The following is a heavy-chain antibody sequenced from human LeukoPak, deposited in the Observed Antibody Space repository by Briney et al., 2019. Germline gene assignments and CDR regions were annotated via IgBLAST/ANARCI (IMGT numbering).Heavy chain of an antibody. CDR3: ARDPLIAARLMAPRYGMVV. CDR2: IYYSGST. V-gene: IGHV4-30-4*01. J-gene: IGHJ6*02. Sequence: SETLSLTCTVSGGSISSGDYYWSWIRQPPGKGLEWIGYIYYSGSTYYNPSLKSRVTISVDTSKNQFSLKLSSVTAADTAVYYCARDPLIAARLMAPRYGMVVWGQGTTVTVSS. CDR1: GGSISSGDYY. D-gene: IGHD6-6*01.